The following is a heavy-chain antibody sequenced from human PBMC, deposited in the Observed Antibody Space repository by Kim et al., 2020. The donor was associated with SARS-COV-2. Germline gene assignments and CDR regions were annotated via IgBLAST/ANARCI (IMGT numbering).Heavy chain of an antibody. D-gene: IGHD3-22*01. J-gene: IGHJ4*02. V-gene: IGHV3-30*01. Sequence: DSVKGRFTISRDNSKNTRYLQMNSLRAEDTAVYYCARDKIVVVITTSFDYWGQGTLVTVSS. CDR3: ARDKIVVVITTSFDY.